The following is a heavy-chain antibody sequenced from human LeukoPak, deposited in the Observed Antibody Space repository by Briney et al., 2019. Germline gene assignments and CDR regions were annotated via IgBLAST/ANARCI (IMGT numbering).Heavy chain of an antibody. Sequence: PGGSLRLSSAASGFTFSSYEMNWVRQAPGKGLEWLSYISSSGSSTYYADSVKGRFTISRDNAKNSLYLQMNNLRAEDTAIYYCARDNHFDYWGQGTLVTVSS. V-gene: IGHV3-48*03. J-gene: IGHJ4*02. D-gene: IGHD1-14*01. CDR1: GFTFSSYE. CDR2: ISSSGSST. CDR3: ARDNHFDY.